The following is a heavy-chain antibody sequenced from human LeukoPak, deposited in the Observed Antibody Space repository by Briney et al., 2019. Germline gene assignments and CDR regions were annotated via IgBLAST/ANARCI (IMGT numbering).Heavy chain of an antibody. CDR2: ISYDGTNK. D-gene: IGHD2-21*02. CDR1: GFTLTTYG. Sequence: GGSLRLSCAASGFTLTTYGMHWVRQAPGKGLEWVAVISYDGTNKYYADSVKGRFTISRDNSKNTLSLQMNSLRAEDTALYYCARGFVLGAAKNYFDYWGQGALVTVSS. CDR3: ARGFVLGAAKNYFDY. J-gene: IGHJ4*02. V-gene: IGHV3-30*03.